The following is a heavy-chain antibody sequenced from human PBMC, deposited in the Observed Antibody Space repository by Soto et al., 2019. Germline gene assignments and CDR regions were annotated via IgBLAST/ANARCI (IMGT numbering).Heavy chain of an antibody. Sequence: SVKVSCKASGGTFSSYAISWVRQAPGQGLEWMGGIIPIFGTANYAQKFQERVTITRDMSTSTAYMELSSLRSEDTAVYYCAAVPTYDILTGYVNYYYYGMAFWGQGTTVTGSS. V-gene: IGHV1-69*05. D-gene: IGHD3-9*01. CDR2: IIPIFGTA. J-gene: IGHJ6*02. CDR1: GGTFSSYA. CDR3: AAVPTYDILTGYVNYYYYGMAF.